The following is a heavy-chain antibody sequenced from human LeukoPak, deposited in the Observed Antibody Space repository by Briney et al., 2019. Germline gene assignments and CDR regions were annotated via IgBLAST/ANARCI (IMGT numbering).Heavy chain of an antibody. Sequence: SETLSLTCTVSGVSISSYYWSWIRQPPGKGLEWIGYIYYSGSTNYNPSLKSRVTISVDTSKNQFSLKLSSVTAADTAVYYCARAPTVVTPYYFDYWGQGTLVTVSS. V-gene: IGHV4-59*01. CDR2: IYYSGST. J-gene: IGHJ4*02. CDR1: GVSISSYY. CDR3: ARAPTVVTPYYFDY. D-gene: IGHD4-23*01.